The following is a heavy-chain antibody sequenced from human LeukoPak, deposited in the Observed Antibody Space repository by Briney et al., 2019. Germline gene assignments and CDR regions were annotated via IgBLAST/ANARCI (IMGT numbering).Heavy chain of an antibody. CDR3: ARDFGAVAGTSSLFDY. CDR1: GYTFTSYG. D-gene: IGHD6-19*01. J-gene: IGHJ4*02. V-gene: IGHV1-18*01. Sequence: GASLKVSCKASGYTFTSYGISWVRQAPGQGLEWMGWISAYNGNTNYAQKLQGRVTMTTDTSTSTAYMELRSLRSDDTAVYYCARDFGAVAGTSSLFDYWGQGTLVTVSS. CDR2: ISAYNGNT.